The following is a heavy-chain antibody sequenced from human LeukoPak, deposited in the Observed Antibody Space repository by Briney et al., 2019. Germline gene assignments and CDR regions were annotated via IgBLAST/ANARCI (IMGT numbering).Heavy chain of an antibody. J-gene: IGHJ4*02. Sequence: GGSLRLSCAASGFTFSTYSMNWVRQAPGKGLEWVSSIGGSSTSIYYAGSVKGRFTISRDNAKNSLYLQMNSLRAEDTAVYYCAREEGKQQMEAFDYWGQGTLITVSS. CDR1: GFTFSTYS. V-gene: IGHV3-21*06. D-gene: IGHD6-13*01. CDR2: IGGSSTSI. CDR3: AREEGKQQMEAFDY.